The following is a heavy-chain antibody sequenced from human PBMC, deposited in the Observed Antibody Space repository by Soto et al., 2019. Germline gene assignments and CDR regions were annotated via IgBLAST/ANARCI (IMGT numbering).Heavy chain of an antibody. Sequence: ASVKVSCKASGYTFTSYYMHWVRQAPGQGLEWMGIISPSGGSTSCAQKFQGRVTMTRDTSTSTVYMELSSLRSEDTAVYYCATAYGDFDAFDIWGQGTMVTVSS. D-gene: IGHD4-17*01. CDR2: ISPSGGST. V-gene: IGHV1-46*03. CDR3: ATAYGDFDAFDI. CDR1: GYTFTSYY. J-gene: IGHJ3*02.